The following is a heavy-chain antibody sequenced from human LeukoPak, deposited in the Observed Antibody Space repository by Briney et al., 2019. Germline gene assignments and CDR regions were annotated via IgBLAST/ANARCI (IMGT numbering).Heavy chain of an antibody. Sequence: GGPLRLSCAASGFTFSDFAMSWVRQAPGKGLEWVSGMSASGSHTHSADFVKGRFTISRDNFKNTLYLQMNGLRVEDTAVYYCAKVRSGNNYYFDYWGQGTLVTVSS. V-gene: IGHV3-23*01. CDR2: MSASGSHT. CDR3: AKVRSGNNYYFDY. J-gene: IGHJ4*02. CDR1: GFTFSDFA. D-gene: IGHD1/OR15-1a*01.